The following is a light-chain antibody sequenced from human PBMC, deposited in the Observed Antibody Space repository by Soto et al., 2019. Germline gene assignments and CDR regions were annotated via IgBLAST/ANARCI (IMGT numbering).Light chain of an antibody. J-gene: IGKJ4*01. CDR1: QSVSSY. Sequence: EIVLTQSPATLSLSPGERATLSCRAGQSVSSYLAWYQQKPGQAPRLLIYDASNRATGIPARFSGSGSGTDFTLTISSLEPEDFAVYYCQQRSNWQLTFGGGTKVEIK. V-gene: IGKV3-11*01. CDR2: DAS. CDR3: QQRSNWQLT.